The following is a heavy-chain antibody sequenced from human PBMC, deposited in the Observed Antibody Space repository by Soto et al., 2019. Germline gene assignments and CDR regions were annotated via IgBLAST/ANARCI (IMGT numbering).Heavy chain of an antibody. J-gene: IGHJ6*02. D-gene: IGHD6-6*01. V-gene: IGHV1-24*01. CDR1: GYTLTELY. Sequence: ASVKVSCKVSGYTLTELYMHWVRQAPGKGLEWMGGFDPEDGETIYAQKFQGRVTMTEDTSTDTAYMELSSLRSEDTAVYYCATPIAARWYGGYGMDVWGQGTTVTVSS. CDR2: FDPEDGET. CDR3: ATPIAARWYGGYGMDV.